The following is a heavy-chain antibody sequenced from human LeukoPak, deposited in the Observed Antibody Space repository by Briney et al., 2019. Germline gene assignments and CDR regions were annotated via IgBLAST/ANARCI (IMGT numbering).Heavy chain of an antibody. CDR1: GYTFTGYY. V-gene: IGHV1-2*02. CDR2: INPNSGGT. CDR3: ARLAAAASDYYYYYMDV. D-gene: IGHD6-25*01. J-gene: IGHJ6*03. Sequence: AASVKVSCKASGYTFTGYYMHWVRQAPGQGLEGMGWINPNSGGTNYAQKFQGRVTMTRDTSISTAYMELSRLRSDDTAVCYCARLAAAASDYYYYYMDVWGKGTTVTVSS.